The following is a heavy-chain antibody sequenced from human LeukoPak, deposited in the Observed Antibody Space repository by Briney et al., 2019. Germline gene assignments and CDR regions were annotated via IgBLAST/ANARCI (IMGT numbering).Heavy chain of an antibody. J-gene: IGHJ2*01. CDR1: GGSISSGDYY. Sequence: SETLSLTCAVSGGSISSGDYYWSRIRQPPGKGLEWIGYIYYSGSTYYNPSLKSRVTISVDTSKNQFSLKLSSVTAADTAVYYCARSAYYGILTGSDNWYFDLWGRGTLVTVSS. V-gene: IGHV4-30-4*01. CDR2: IYYSGST. CDR3: ARSAYYGILTGSDNWYFDL. D-gene: IGHD3-9*01.